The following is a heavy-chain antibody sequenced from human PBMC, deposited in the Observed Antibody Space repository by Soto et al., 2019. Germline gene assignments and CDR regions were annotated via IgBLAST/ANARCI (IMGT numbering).Heavy chain of an antibody. J-gene: IGHJ6*03. CDR3: ARGLTYYYYMDV. Sequence: SETLSLTCAVYGGSFSGYYWSWIRQPPGKGLEWIGEINHSGSTNYNPSLKSRVTISVDTSKNQFSLKLSSVTAADTAVYYCARGLTYYYYMDVWGKGTTVTAP. CDR2: INHSGST. V-gene: IGHV4-34*01. CDR1: GGSFSGYY.